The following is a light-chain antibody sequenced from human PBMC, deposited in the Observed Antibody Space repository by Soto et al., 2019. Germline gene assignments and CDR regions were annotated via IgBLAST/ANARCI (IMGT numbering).Light chain of an antibody. CDR2: KAS. CDR1: QSVSKW. CDR3: QHYDSYVYS. J-gene: IGKJ2*03. V-gene: IGKV1-5*03. Sequence: DIQMTQSPSTLSASVGDTINITCRASQSVSKWLAWYQQKPEKAPKLIIFKASTLESGVPSRFRASGCGTEFTRTISSPQPVDFATYYCQHYDSYVYSFGGGTKLAI.